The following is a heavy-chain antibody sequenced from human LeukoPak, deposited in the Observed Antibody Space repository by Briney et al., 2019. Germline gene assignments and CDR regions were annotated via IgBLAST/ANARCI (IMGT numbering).Heavy chain of an antibody. Sequence: GGSLRLSCAASGFTFSSYSMNWVRQAPGKGLEWVSSISSSSSYIYYADSVKGRFTISRDNAKNSLYLQMNSLRAEDTAVYYCAREGIFWSGYYSVDCFDPWGQGTLVTVSS. CDR1: GFTFSSYS. D-gene: IGHD3-3*01. V-gene: IGHV3-21*01. CDR2: ISSSSSYI. J-gene: IGHJ5*02. CDR3: AREGIFWSGYYSVDCFDP.